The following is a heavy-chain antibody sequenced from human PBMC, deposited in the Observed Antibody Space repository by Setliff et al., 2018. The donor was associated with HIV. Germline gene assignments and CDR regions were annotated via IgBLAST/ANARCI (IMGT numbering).Heavy chain of an antibody. J-gene: IGHJ4*02. D-gene: IGHD3-10*01. CDR1: GGSISSSSSY. V-gene: IGHV4-39*01. CDR2: IYYSGST. CDR3: TGMVRGVR. Sequence: SETLSLSCTVSGGSISSSSSYWGWIRQSPGKGLEWIGSIYYSGSTYYNPSLKSRVTISVDTSKDQFSLRLSSVTAADTAVYYCTGMVRGVRWGQGTLVTVSS.